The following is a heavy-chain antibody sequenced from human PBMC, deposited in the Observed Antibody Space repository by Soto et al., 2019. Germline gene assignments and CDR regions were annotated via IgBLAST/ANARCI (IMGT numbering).Heavy chain of an antibody. CDR2: IIPIFGTA. D-gene: IGHD6-13*01. Sequence: SVKVSCKASGGTFSSYAISWVRQAPGQGLEWMGGIIPIFGTANYAQKFQGRVTITADESTSTAYMELSSLRSEDTAVYYCALAAAGSSYYYYGMDVWGQGTTVTVSS. CDR1: GGTFSSYA. J-gene: IGHJ6*02. V-gene: IGHV1-69*13. CDR3: ALAAAGSSYYYYGMDV.